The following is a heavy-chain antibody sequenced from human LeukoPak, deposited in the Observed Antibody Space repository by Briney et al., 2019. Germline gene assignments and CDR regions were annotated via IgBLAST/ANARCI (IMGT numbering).Heavy chain of an antibody. CDR1: GGSVSSGSYY. Sequence: SETLPLTCTVSGGSVSSGSYYWSWIRQPPGKGLEWIGYIYYSGSTNYNPSLKSRVTISVDTSKNQFSLKLSSVTAADTAVYYCARDEGVILNYWGQGTLVTVSS. D-gene: IGHD3-16*02. V-gene: IGHV4-61*01. CDR3: ARDEGVILNY. CDR2: IYYSGST. J-gene: IGHJ4*02.